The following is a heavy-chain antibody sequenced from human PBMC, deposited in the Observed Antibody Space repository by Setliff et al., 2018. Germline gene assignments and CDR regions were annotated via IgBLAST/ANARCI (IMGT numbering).Heavy chain of an antibody. CDR3: ASSLGYYYDRSGYYGESHTHYFDN. J-gene: IGHJ4*02. D-gene: IGHD3-22*01. CDR1: GDTFSSYA. CDR2: IIPIFGTA. V-gene: IGHV1-69*05. Sequence: SVKVSCKASGDTFSSYAINWVRQAPGQGLEWMGGIIPIFGTANYAQKFQGRLTITTVGSTSTAYMELSSLRSEDTAVYYCASSLGYYYDRSGYYGESHTHYFDNWGQGTLVTVSS.